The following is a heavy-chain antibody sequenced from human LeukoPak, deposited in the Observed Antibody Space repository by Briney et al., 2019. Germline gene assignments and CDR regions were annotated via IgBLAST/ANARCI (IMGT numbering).Heavy chain of an antibody. D-gene: IGHD4-17*01. Sequence: ASVKVSCKASGYTFTSYAMNWVRQAPGQGLEWMGWINTNTGNPTYAQGFTGRFVFSLDTSVSTAYLQISSLKAEDTAVYYCARDGSTVPYYYYYYMDVWGKGTTVTVSS. CDR3: ARDGSTVPYYYYYYMDV. CDR1: GYTFTSYA. V-gene: IGHV7-4-1*02. J-gene: IGHJ6*03. CDR2: INTNTGNP.